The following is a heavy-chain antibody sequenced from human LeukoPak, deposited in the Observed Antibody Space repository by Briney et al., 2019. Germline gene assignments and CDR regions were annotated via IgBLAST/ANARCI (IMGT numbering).Heavy chain of an antibody. CDR3: AKGVYYDSENWFDP. Sequence: PGGSLRLSCAASGFTFSSYGMSWVRQAPGKGLEWVSAISGSGGSTYYADSVKGRFTISRDNSKNTLYLQMNSLRAEDTAVYYCAKGVYYDSENWFDPWGQGTLVTVSS. CDR1: GFTFSSYG. D-gene: IGHD3-22*01. J-gene: IGHJ5*02. V-gene: IGHV3-23*01. CDR2: ISGSGGST.